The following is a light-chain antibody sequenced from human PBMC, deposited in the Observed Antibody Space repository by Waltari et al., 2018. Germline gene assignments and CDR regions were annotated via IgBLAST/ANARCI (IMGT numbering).Light chain of an antibody. V-gene: IGKV1-9*01. Sequence: IQFTHSPSFLSASVGARVTITCRASQRISSYLSWYQQKPGKAPKLLIYAASTLQSGVPSRFSGSGSGTEFTLTISSLQPEDFATYYCQQLNSYPLTFGPGTKVDIK. CDR3: QQLNSYPLT. CDR2: AAS. J-gene: IGKJ3*01. CDR1: QRISSY.